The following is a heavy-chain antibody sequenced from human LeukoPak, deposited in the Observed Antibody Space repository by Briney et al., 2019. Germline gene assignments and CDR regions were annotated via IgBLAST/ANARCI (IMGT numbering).Heavy chain of an antibody. Sequence: GRSLRLSCAASGFTFDDYAMHWVRQAPGKGLEWVSGISWNSGSIGYADSAKGRFTISRDNAKNSLYLQMNSLRAEDTALYYCAKDAAHYSGRKFDYWGQGTLVTVSS. CDR1: GFTFDDYA. V-gene: IGHV3-9*01. J-gene: IGHJ4*02. CDR3: AKDAAHYSGRKFDY. CDR2: ISWNSGSI. D-gene: IGHD6-13*01.